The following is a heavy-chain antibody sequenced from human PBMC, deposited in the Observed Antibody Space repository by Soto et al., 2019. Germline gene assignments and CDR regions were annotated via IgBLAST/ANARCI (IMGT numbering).Heavy chain of an antibody. Sequence: PGKGLEWIGYIYYSGSTNYNPSLKSRVTISVDTSKNQFSLKLSSVTAADTAVYYCASFFFQAEDGIRDVRSVSAFLLNRSSDL. CDR2: IYYSGST. J-gene: IGHJ2*01. CDR3: ASFFFQAEDGIRDVRSVSAFLLNRSSDL. D-gene: IGHD3-10*02. V-gene: IGHV4-59*01.